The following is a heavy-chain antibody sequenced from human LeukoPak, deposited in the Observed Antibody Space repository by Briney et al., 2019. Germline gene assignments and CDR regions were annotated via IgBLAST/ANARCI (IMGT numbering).Heavy chain of an antibody. CDR2: ISGSGGST. D-gene: IGHD3-10*01. Sequence: GGSLRLSCAVSGLTFSNYVMSWVRQAPGKGLEWVSAISGSGGSTYYADSVKGRFTISRDNSKNTLYLQMNSLRAEDTAVYYCAKDSLYGSGSYSPWNWFDPWGQGTLVTVSS. V-gene: IGHV3-23*01. CDR1: GLTFSNYV. CDR3: AKDSLYGSGSYSPWNWFDP. J-gene: IGHJ5*02.